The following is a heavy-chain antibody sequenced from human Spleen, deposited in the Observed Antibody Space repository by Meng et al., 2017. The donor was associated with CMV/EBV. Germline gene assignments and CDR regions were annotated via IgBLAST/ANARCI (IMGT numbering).Heavy chain of an antibody. CDR3: TREVRRLYYYYGMDV. Sequence: GGSLRLSCTASGFTFGDYALSWVRQAPGKGLVWVVFIRSKAYGGTTEYAASVQGRFTISRDDSKIFAYLQMNSLKTEDTAVYYCTREVRRLYYYYGMDVWVQGTTVTV. D-gene: IGHD1-1*01. CDR2: IRSKAYGGTT. V-gene: IGHV3-49*04. CDR1: GFTFGDYA. J-gene: IGHJ6*02.